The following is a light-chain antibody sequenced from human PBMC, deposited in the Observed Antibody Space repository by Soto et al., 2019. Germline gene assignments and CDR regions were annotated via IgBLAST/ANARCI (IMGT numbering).Light chain of an antibody. V-gene: IGLV1-47*01. Sequence: QSVLTQPPSASGTPGQRITISCSGSSSDIGTNYVYWYQQLPGTAPKLLIYRNNQRPPGVPDRFSGSKSGTSASLAISGLRSEDEADYHCAAWDDSLSGFYVFGTGTKVTVL. J-gene: IGLJ1*01. CDR2: RNN. CDR3: AAWDDSLSGFYV. CDR1: SSDIGTNY.